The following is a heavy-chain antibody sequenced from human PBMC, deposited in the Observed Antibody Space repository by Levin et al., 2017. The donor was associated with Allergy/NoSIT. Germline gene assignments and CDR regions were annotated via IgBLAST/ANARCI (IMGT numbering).Heavy chain of an antibody. D-gene: IGHD3-22*01. CDR3: ARDMAEGSGFIREAYYYGMDV. CDR1: GGTFSSYA. Sequence: ASVKVSCKASGGTFSSYAISWVRQAPGQGLEWMGGIIPIFGTANYAQKFQGRVTITADESTSTAYMELSSLRSEDTAVYYCARDMAEGSGFIREAYYYGMDVWGQGTTVTVSS. V-gene: IGHV1-69*13. CDR2: IIPIFGTA. J-gene: IGHJ6*02.